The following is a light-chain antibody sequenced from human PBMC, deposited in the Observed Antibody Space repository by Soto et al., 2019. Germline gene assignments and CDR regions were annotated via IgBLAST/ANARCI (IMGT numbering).Light chain of an antibody. V-gene: IGKV3-20*01. CDR1: RSVSVAY. J-gene: IGKJ2*01. Sequence: EIVLTQSPGTLSSSPGERATLSCRASRSVSVAYLVWYQQKPGQAPKLLIYGASNRATGVPDRFSVSWSGTDFTLTISRLEPEDSAVYYCQQYGSSPYTFGQGTKVEIK. CDR2: GAS. CDR3: QQYGSSPYT.